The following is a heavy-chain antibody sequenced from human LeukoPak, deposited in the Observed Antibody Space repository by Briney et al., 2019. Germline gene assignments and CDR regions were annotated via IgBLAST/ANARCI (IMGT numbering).Heavy chain of an antibody. V-gene: IGHV3-23*01. D-gene: IGHD6-6*01. CDR2: ISGSGVNT. CDR3: ARGRGLPVRPPNEGFLDY. J-gene: IGHJ4*02. Sequence: GGSLRLSCAASGFTFSSHTMSWVRQAPGKGLEWVSGISGSGVNTYYANSVKGRFTISRDKFMNTLYLQMNSLRAEDTAVYYCARGRGLPVRPPNEGFLDYWGRGTLVTVS. CDR1: GFTFSSHT.